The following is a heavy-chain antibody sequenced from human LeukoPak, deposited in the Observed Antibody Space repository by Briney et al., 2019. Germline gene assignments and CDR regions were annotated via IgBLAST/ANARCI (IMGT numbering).Heavy chain of an antibody. Sequence: ASVKVSCKASGGTFSSYAISWVRQAPEQGLEWMGGIIPIFGTANYAQKFQGRVTITADESTSTAYMELSSLRSEDTAVYYCARVKYSYGFIWAFDIWGQGTMVTVSS. V-gene: IGHV1-69*13. CDR3: ARVKYSYGFIWAFDI. CDR1: GGTFSSYA. CDR2: IIPIFGTA. J-gene: IGHJ3*02. D-gene: IGHD5-18*01.